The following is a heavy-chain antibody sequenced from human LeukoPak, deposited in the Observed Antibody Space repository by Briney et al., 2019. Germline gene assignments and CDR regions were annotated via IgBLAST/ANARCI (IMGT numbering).Heavy chain of an antibody. CDR1: GFTFSTYN. CDR2: ISTSSNHI. CDR3: ARDVGAAAPDAFDI. V-gene: IGHV3-21*01. D-gene: IGHD1-26*01. Sequence: GGSLRLSCAASGFTFSTYNMNWVRQAPGKGPEWVSSISTSSNHIYYADSVKGRFTISRDNAKNSLYLQMNSLRVEDTDVYYCARDVGAAAPDAFDIWGQGTMVTVSS. J-gene: IGHJ3*02.